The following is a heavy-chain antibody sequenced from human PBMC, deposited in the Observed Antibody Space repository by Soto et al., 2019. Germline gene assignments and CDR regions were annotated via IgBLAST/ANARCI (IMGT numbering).Heavy chain of an antibody. CDR1: GGSISRHY. V-gene: IGHV4-59*08. CDR2: IYYSGST. Sequence: PSETLSLTCTVSGGSISRHYWRWIRQPPGKGLEWIGYIYYSGSTNYNPSLKSRVTISVDTSKNQFSLKLSSVTAADTAVYYCARLTTVTTQFDYWGQGTLVTVSS. CDR3: ARLTTVTTQFDY. J-gene: IGHJ4*02. D-gene: IGHD4-17*01.